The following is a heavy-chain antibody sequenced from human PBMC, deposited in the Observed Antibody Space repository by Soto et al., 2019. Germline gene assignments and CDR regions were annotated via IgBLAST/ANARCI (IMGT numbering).Heavy chain of an antibody. V-gene: IGHV4-31*03. J-gene: IGHJ4*02. CDR3: ARGQPSPLYFDY. CDR1: GVSIRSGNYY. Sequence: SETLSLSCTVSGVSIRSGNYYWSWIRQYPGKGLEWSGSRSDTGSTYYNASLKSRGNISIDTSRNQLSLKLNSVIAADAAVYYCARGQPSPLYFDYWGQGTLVTVS. CDR2: RSDTGST. D-gene: IGHD2-2*01.